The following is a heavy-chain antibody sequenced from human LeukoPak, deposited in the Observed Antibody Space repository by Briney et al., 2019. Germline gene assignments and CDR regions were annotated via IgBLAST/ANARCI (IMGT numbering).Heavy chain of an antibody. D-gene: IGHD2-15*01. CDR2: ISSSSSYI. Sequence: GGSLRLSCAASGFTFSSYSMNWVRQAPGKGLEWVSSISSSSSYIYYADSVKGRFTISRDNAKNSLYLQMNSLRAEDTAVYYCARGFRYCSGGSCYAIDYWGQGTLVTVSS. J-gene: IGHJ4*02. CDR3: ARGFRYCSGGSCYAIDY. CDR1: GFTFSSYS. V-gene: IGHV3-21*01.